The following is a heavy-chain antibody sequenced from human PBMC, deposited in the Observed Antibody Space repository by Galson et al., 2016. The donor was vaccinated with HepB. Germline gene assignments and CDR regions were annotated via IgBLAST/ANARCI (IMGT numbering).Heavy chain of an antibody. Sequence: CAISGDSVSSNSAAWNWIRQSPSRGLEWLGRTYYRSKWFNDYSLSVKSRITINPDTSKNQFSLQLNSVTPEDTAVYYCARDQVSGSGWYHAFHIWGQGTMVTVSS. J-gene: IGHJ3*02. V-gene: IGHV6-1*01. CDR1: GDSVSSNSAA. CDR2: TYYRSKWFN. D-gene: IGHD6-19*01. CDR3: ARDQVSGSGWYHAFHI.